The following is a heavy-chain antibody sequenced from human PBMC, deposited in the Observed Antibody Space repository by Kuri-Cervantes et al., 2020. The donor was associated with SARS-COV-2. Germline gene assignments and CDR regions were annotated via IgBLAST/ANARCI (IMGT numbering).Heavy chain of an antibody. J-gene: IGHJ3*02. V-gene: IGHV4-59*01. CDR3: ARGAGYSSSWYRGGAFDI. D-gene: IGHD6-13*01. Sequence: SETLSLTCTVSGGSNSSYYWSWIRQPPGKGLEWIGYIYYSGSTNYNPSLKSRVTISVDTSKNQFSLKLSSVTAADTAVYYCARGAGYSSSWYRGGAFDIWGQGTMVTVSS. CDR1: GGSNSSYY. CDR2: IYYSGST.